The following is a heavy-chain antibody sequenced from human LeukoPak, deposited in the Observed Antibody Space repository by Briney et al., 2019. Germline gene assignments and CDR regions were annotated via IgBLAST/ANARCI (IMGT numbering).Heavy chain of an antibody. V-gene: IGHV4-38-2*02. D-gene: IGHD2-2*01. CDR1: GYSISSGYY. Sequence: SETLSLTCTVSGYSISSGYYWGWIRQPPGKGLEWIGSIYHSGSTYYNPSLKSRVTISVDTSKNQFSLKLSSVTAADTALYYCAIHYTEDIVVGPAASPETRNNWFDPWGQGTLVTVSS. CDR3: AIHYTEDIVVGPAASPETRNNWFDP. CDR2: IYHSGST. J-gene: IGHJ5*02.